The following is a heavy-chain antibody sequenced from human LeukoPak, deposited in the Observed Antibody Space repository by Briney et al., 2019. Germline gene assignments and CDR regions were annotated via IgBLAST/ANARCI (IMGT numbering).Heavy chain of an antibody. J-gene: IGHJ4*02. D-gene: IGHD2-15*01. CDR1: GYSFTTYW. CDR2: INPTDSDA. CDR3: ARAWSLDY. V-gene: IGHV5-51*01. Sequence: GESLKISCKGSGYSFTTYWIGWVRQMPGKGLEWVGFINPTDSDATYSPSFQGQVIISADKSISTAYLQWSSLKASDTGMYYCARAWSLDYWGQGTLVTVSS.